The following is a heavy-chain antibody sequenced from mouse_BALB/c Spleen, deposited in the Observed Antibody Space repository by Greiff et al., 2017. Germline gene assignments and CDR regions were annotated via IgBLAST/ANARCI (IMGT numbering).Heavy chain of an antibody. Sequence: EVHLVESGGGLVKLGGSLKLSCAASGFTFSSYYMSWVRQTPEKRLELVAAINSNGGSTYYPDTVKGRFTISRDNAKNTLYLQMSSLKSEDTALYYCARHYYGSSYGGFAYWGQGTLVTVSA. CDR3: ARHYYGSSYGGFAY. CDR1: GFTFSSYY. J-gene: IGHJ3*01. CDR2: INSNGGST. V-gene: IGHV5-6-2*01. D-gene: IGHD1-1*01.